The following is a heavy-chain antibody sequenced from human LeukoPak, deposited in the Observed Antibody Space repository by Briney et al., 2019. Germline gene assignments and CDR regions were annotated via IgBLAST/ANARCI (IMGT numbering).Heavy chain of an antibody. Sequence: ASVKVSCKASGYTFTSYAMHWVRQAPGQRLEWMGWINAGNGNTKYSQKFQGRVTITRDTSASTAYTELSSLRSEDTAVYYCARGGWLAFDAFDIWGQGTMVTVSS. D-gene: IGHD5-12*01. CDR3: ARGGWLAFDAFDI. J-gene: IGHJ3*02. V-gene: IGHV1-3*01. CDR2: INAGNGNT. CDR1: GYTFTSYA.